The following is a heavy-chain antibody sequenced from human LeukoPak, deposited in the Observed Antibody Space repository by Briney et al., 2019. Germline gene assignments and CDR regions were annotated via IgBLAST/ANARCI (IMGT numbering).Heavy chain of an antibody. CDR1: GFTFSSYW. V-gene: IGHV3-74*03. D-gene: IGHD2-8*01. CDR2: INGDGTST. Sequence: GGSLRLPCAASGFTFSSYWMHWVRQAPGKGLVWVSRINGDGTSTTYADSVKGRFTISRDNAKNTLYLQMNSLRAEDTAVYYCARVDVLSGGWGQGTLVTVSS. J-gene: IGHJ4*02. CDR3: ARVDVLSGG.